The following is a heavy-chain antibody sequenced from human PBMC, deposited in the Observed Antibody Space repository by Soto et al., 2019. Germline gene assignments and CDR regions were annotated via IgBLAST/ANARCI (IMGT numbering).Heavy chain of an antibody. V-gene: IGHV4-59*01. CDR2: IYYRGIT. CDR1: GASITSYY. Sequence: KASGDPALTCIVSGASITSYYWSWIRQPPGKGLEWIGYIYYRGITNYNPSLKSRVTISVDTSKNQFSLKLSSVTAADTAVYYCARFDQVSYYFDYWGQGTLVTVSS. J-gene: IGHJ4*02. CDR3: ARFDQVSYYFDY.